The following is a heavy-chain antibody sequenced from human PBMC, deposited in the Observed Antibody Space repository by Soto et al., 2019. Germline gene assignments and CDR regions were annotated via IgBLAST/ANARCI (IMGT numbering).Heavy chain of an antibody. V-gene: IGHV4-30-4*01. CDR3: ARDSPAARGDGFDP. CDR1: GGSLSSGDYY. J-gene: IGHJ5*02. CDR2: IYYSGST. Sequence: QVQLQESGPGLVKPSQTLSLTCTVSGGSLSSGDYYWSWIRQPPGKGLEWIGYIYYSGSTYYNPSLKSRVTISVDTAKNQFSLKLSSVTAADTAVYYCARDSPAARGDGFDPWGQGTLVTVSS. D-gene: IGHD3-16*01.